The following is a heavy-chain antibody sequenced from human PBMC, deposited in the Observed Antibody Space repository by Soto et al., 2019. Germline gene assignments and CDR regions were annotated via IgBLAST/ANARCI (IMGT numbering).Heavy chain of an antibody. CDR3: ATGGSKRVRGAIVEVFHLEF. D-gene: IGHD3-10*01. J-gene: IGHJ4*02. CDR1: GFTVTRNY. V-gene: IGHV3-53*01. Sequence: GGSQRLYSTASGFTVTRNYMTWVRLAPGKGLECVSTIHTGGKTYYTDSVKGRFTVSRDESKNTLFLQMSTLRVEDTGVYYCATGGSKRVRGAIVEVFHLEFWGRGSVVTVSS. CDR2: IHTGGKT.